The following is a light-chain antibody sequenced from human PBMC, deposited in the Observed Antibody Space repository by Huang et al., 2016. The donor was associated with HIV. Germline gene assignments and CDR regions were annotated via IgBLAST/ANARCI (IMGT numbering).Light chain of an antibody. Sequence: DIVMTQSPLSLAVTPGESASISCRSSQSLLHSNGYNYLDWYLQKPGQSPQLLIYMGSNRASGVPDRFSGSGTGTDFTLKSSRVEAEDVGVYYCMEALQTPLTFGPGTKVDIK. J-gene: IGKJ3*01. CDR2: MGS. V-gene: IGKV2-28*01. CDR3: MEALQTPLT. CDR1: QSLLHSNGYNY.